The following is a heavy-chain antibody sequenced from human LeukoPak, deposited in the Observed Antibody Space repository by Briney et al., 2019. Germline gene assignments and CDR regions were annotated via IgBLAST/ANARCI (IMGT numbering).Heavy chain of an antibody. V-gene: IGHV4-39*01. CDR3: ARHASYNYDSGSYYNGWFDP. CDR2: IYYSGST. Sequence: SETLSLTCTVSGGSISSSSYYWGWIRQPPGKGLEWIGSIYYSGSTYYNPSLKSRVTISVDTSKNQFSLKLSSVNAADSAVYYCARHASYNYDSGSYYNGWFDPWGQGTQVTVSS. J-gene: IGHJ5*02. D-gene: IGHD3-10*01. CDR1: GGSISSSSYY.